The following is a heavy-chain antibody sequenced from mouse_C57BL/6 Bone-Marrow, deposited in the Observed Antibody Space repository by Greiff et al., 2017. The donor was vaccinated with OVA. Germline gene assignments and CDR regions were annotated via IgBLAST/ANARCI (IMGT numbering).Heavy chain of an antibody. J-gene: IGHJ3*01. D-gene: IGHD2-4*01. V-gene: IGHV1-74*01. Sequence: QVQLQQPGAELVKPGASVKVSCKASGYTFTSYWMHWVKQRPGQGLEWIGRIHPSDSDTNYNQKFKGKATLTVDKSSSTAYMQLSRLTSEDSAVDYCAIYYDYDERFAYWGQGTLVTVSA. CDR3: AIYYDYDERFAY. CDR2: IHPSDSDT. CDR1: GYTFTSYW.